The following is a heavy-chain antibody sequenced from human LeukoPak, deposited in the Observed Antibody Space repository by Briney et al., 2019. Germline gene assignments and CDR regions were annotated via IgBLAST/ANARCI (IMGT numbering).Heavy chain of an antibody. J-gene: IGHJ6*03. CDR2: IYYNGDT. D-gene: IGHD1-1*01. CDR1: GGSIGSSTYY. CDR3: ARVRLSYYYMDV. Sequence: SETLSLTCTVSGGSIGSSTYYWVWIRQPPGKGLEWIGSIYYNGDTYYSPSLQSRVSISVATSKNQFSLKLSSVTAADTAVYYCARVRLSYYYMDVWGKGTTVTVSS. V-gene: IGHV4-39*07.